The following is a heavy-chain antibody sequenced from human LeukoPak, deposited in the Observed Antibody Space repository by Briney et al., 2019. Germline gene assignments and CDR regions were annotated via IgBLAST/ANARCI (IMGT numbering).Heavy chain of an antibody. D-gene: IGHD3-10*01. J-gene: IGHJ6*03. CDR1: GFTFSSYW. CDR2: IKQDGSEK. CDR3: AKVLKTYYYGSGSPEPYYYYYYMDV. Sequence: GGSLRLSCAASGFTFSSYWMSWVRQAPGKGLEWVANIKQDGSEKYYVDSVKGRFTISRDNAKNSLYLQMNSLRAEDTAVYYCAKVLKTYYYGSGSPEPYYYYYYMDVWGKGTTVTISS. V-gene: IGHV3-7*01.